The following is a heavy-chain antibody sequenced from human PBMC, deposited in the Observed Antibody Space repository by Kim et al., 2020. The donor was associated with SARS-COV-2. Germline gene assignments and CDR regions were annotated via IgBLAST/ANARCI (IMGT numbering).Heavy chain of an antibody. D-gene: IGHD6-13*01. V-gene: IGHV3-9*01. CDR3: AKGVAAAGTGWFDP. CDR1: GFTFGDYA. Sequence: GGSLRLSCAASGFTFGDYAMHWVRQAPGKGLEWVSGISWNSGSIGYADSVKGRFTISRDNAKNSLYLQMNSLRAEDTALYYCAKGVAAAGTGWFDPWGQGTLVTVSS. CDR2: ISWNSGSI. J-gene: IGHJ5*02.